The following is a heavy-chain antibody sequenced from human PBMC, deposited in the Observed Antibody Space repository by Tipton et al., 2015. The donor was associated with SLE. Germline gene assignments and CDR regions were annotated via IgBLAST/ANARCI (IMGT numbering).Heavy chain of an antibody. Sequence: SLRLSCAASGFTFSSYGMHWVRQAPGKGLEWVAFIRYDGSNKYYADSVKGRFTISRDNSKNTLYLQMNSLRAEDTAVYYCAKEGIVVVGDYYFDYWGQGTPVTVSS. CDR3: AKEGIVVVGDYYFDY. CDR2: IRYDGSNK. D-gene: IGHD2-2*01. J-gene: IGHJ4*02. CDR1: GFTFSSYG. V-gene: IGHV3-30*02.